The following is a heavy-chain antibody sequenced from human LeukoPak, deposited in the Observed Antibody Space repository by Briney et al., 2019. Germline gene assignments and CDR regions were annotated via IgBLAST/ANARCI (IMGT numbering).Heavy chain of an antibody. V-gene: IGHV1-2*02. D-gene: IGHD3-22*01. J-gene: IGHJ4*02. CDR3: ARDPYYYDSSGPRGNNY. CDR1: GYTFTGYY. CDR2: INPNSGGT. Sequence: ASVKVSCKASGYTFTGYYMHWVRQAPGQGLEWMGWINPNSGGTNYAQKFQGRVTMTRDTSISTAYMELSRLRSDDTAVYYCARDPYYYDSSGPRGNNYWGQGTPVTVSS.